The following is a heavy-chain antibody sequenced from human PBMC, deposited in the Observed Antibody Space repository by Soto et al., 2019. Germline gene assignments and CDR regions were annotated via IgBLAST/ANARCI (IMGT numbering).Heavy chain of an antibody. Sequence: QVQLVESGGGVVQPGRSLRLSCAASGFTFSSYGMHWVRQAPGKGLEWVAVISYDGSNKYYADSVKGRFTISRDNSKNTLYLQMNSLRAEDTAVYYCAKLSSYYDNKGWGQGTLVTVSS. V-gene: IGHV3-30*18. D-gene: IGHD3-22*01. CDR3: AKLSSYYDNKG. CDR2: ISYDGSNK. CDR1: GFTFSSYG. J-gene: IGHJ4*02.